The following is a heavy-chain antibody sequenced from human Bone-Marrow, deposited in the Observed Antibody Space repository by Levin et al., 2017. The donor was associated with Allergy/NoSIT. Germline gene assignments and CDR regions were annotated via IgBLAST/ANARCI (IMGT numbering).Heavy chain of an antibody. CDR3: ARAGRYDY. CDR1: GDSISSSNYY. J-gene: IGHJ4*02. CDR2: IYYSGNT. D-gene: IGHD3-9*01. Sequence: SQTLSLTCTVSGDSISSSNYYWGWIRQPPGKGLEWIGSIYYSGNTYYNPSLKSRLTISVDTSKNQFSLKLRSVTAADTAVYYCARAGRYDYWGQGTLVTVSS. V-gene: IGHV4-39*07.